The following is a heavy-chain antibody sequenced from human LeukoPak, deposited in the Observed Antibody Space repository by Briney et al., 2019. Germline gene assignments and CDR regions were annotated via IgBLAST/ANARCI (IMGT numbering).Heavy chain of an antibody. D-gene: IGHD3-9*01. CDR2: INPSGGST. J-gene: IGHJ5*02. V-gene: IGHV1-46*01. CDR3: ARGLTSYDILTGNWFDP. Sequence: GASVKVSCKASGYTFTSYYMHWVRQAPGQGLEWMGIINPSGGSTSYAQKFQGRVTMTRDTSTSTVYMELSSLRSEDTAVYYCARGLTSYDILTGNWFDPWGQGTLVTVSS. CDR1: GYTFTSYY.